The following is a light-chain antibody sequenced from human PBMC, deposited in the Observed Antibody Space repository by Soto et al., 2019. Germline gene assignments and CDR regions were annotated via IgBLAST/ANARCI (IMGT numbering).Light chain of an antibody. CDR1: SSEIESYNL. V-gene: IGLV2-14*02. Sequence: QSALTQPASVSGSPGQSITISCTGSSSEIESYNLVSWYQQLPGKAPKLMIYEVNKRPSGIPDRFSGSKSGNTASLTGSGLQPEDEAEYFCSSYSRIINYVFGTGTQLTVL. CDR2: EVN. J-gene: IGLJ1*01. CDR3: SSYSRIINYV.